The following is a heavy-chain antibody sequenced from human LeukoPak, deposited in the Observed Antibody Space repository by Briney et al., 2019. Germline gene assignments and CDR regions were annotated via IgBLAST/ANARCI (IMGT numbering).Heavy chain of an antibody. CDR2: ISSSGNYI. CDR3: ARDSIQQQLVLEDRGYPYYFEH. CDR1: RFTFSSYS. V-gene: IGHV3-21*01. Sequence: GGSLRLSCAASRFTFSSYSMNWVRQAPGKGLEWVSSISSSGNYIYYADSVKGRFTISRDNAKNSLYLQMNSLRAEDTAVYYCARDSIQQQLVLEDRGYPYYFEHWGQGTLVTASS. J-gene: IGHJ4*02. D-gene: IGHD6-13*01.